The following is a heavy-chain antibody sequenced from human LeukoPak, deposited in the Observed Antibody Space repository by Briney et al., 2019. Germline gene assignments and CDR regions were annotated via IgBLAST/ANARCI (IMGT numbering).Heavy chain of an antibody. CDR3: AREFRVVAPTQGDDY. Sequence: ASVKVSRKASGYTFTSYDINWVRQATGQGLEWMGWMDPNSGNTGYAQKFQGRVTMTRNTSISTAYMELSSLRSEDTAVYYCAREFRVVAPTQGDDYWGQGTLVTVSS. D-gene: IGHD2-21*01. CDR1: GYTFTSYD. CDR2: MDPNSGNT. J-gene: IGHJ4*02. V-gene: IGHV1-8*01.